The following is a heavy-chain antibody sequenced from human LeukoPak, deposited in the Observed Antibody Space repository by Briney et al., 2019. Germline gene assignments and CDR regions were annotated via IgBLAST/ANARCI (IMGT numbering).Heavy chain of an antibody. D-gene: IGHD2-15*01. V-gene: IGHV3-33*01. CDR3: VRDYCSGGSCYESKWFDP. CDR1: GFTFSKYG. Sequence: GTSLRLSCAASGFTFSKYGMHWVRQAPGKGLEWVAVIWFDGINTNHADSVKGRFTVSRDNSKNTLFLQMNSLRAEDTAVYFCVRDYCSGGSCYESKWFDPWGQGNLVTVSS. CDR2: IWFDGINT. J-gene: IGHJ5*02.